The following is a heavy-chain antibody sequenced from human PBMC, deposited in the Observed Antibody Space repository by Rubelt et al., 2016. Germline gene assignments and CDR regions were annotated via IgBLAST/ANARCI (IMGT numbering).Heavy chain of an antibody. CDR3: ARDPLPVRGVIMTPTH. CDR2: ISAYNGNT. J-gene: IGHJ4*02. Sequence: QVQLVQSGAEVKKPGASVKVSCKASGYTFTSYGISWVRQAPGQGLEWMGWISAYNGNTNYAQKLQDRITMTRDKSTGTAYMELRSRRADDTAVYYCARDPLPVRGVIMTPTHWGQGTLVTVSS. V-gene: IGHV1-18*01. D-gene: IGHD3-10*01. CDR1: GYTFTSYG.